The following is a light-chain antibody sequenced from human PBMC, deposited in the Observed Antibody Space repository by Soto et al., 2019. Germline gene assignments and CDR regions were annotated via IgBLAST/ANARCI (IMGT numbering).Light chain of an antibody. CDR1: TSDIGGYNY. J-gene: IGLJ1*01. CDR2: DVT. Sequence: QSVLTQPASVSGSPGQSITISCTGTTSDIGGYNYVSWYQQHPGKAPKLMIYDVTRRPSGVSNRFSGSKSGNTASLTISGLQAEDEADYYCSSDISSSAPYVFGTGTKVT. V-gene: IGLV2-14*01. CDR3: SSDISSSAPYV.